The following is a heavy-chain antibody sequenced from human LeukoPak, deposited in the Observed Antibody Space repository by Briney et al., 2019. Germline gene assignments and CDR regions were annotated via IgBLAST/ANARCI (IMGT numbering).Heavy chain of an antibody. CDR3: ARRVAVADNYFDY. D-gene: IGHD6-19*01. J-gene: IGHJ4*02. CDR2: ISSSSSYI. V-gene: IGHV3-21*01. CDR1: GFTFFSYT. Sequence: GGSLRLSCAASGFTFFSYTMNWVRQAPGKGLEWVSSISSSSSYIYYADSVKGRFTISRDNAKNSLYLQMNSLRAEDTGVYYCARRVAVADNYFDYWGQGTLVTVSS.